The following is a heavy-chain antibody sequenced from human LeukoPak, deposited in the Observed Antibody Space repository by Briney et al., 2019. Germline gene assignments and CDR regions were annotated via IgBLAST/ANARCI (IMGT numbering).Heavy chain of an antibody. Sequence: GGSLRLSCAASGFTFSSYAMHWVRQAPGKGLEWVSSISSSSSYIYYADSVKGRFTISRDNAKNSLYLQMNSLRAEDTAVYYCARDRGHRFDYWGQGTLVTVSS. V-gene: IGHV3-21*01. D-gene: IGHD3-10*01. CDR1: GFTFSSYA. J-gene: IGHJ4*02. CDR2: ISSSSSYI. CDR3: ARDRGHRFDY.